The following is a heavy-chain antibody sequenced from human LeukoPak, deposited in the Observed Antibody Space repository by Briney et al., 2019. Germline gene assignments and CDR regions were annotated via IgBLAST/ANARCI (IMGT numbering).Heavy chain of an antibody. D-gene: IGHD2-15*01. CDR1: GFTFSDYG. Sequence: PGGSLRLSCAASGFTFSDYGMHWVRQAPGKVLEWVAVIWNDGSYAYYADSVKGRFTISRDNSKNTLYLQMNSLRAKDTGVYYCVKPTRGSGGSFLFDYWGQGTLVAVSS. V-gene: IGHV3-33*06. J-gene: IGHJ4*02. CDR2: IWNDGSYA. CDR3: VKPTRGSGGSFLFDY.